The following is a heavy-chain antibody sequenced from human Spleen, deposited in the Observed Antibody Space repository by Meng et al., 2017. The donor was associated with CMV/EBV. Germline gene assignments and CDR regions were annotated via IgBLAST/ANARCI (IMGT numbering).Heavy chain of an antibody. CDR2: ISGDGSSR. Sequence: GESLKISCAASGFTFSSYSMNWVRQAPGKGLMWVSRISGDGSSRAFAGSVTGRFTISRDNSKNTLYLQMNSLRTEDTAVYYCARRGDCSSTSCAMDVGGQGTTVTVSS. V-gene: IGHV3-74*01. D-gene: IGHD2-2*01. CDR3: ARRGDCSSTSCAMDV. CDR1: GFTFSSYS. J-gene: IGHJ6*02.